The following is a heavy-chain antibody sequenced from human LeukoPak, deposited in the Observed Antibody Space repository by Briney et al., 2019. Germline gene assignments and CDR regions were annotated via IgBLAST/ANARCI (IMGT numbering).Heavy chain of an antibody. CDR3: ARLAYSSGWYGLVDY. D-gene: IGHD6-19*01. CDR1: GGSISSGSYY. J-gene: IGHJ4*02. V-gene: IGHV4-61*02. Sequence: PSQTLSLTCTVSGGSISSGSYYWSWIRQPAGKGLEWIGRIYTSGSTNYNPSLKSRVTISVDTSKNQFSLKLSSVTAADTAVYYCARLAYSSGWYGLVDYWGQGTLVTVSS. CDR2: IYTSGST.